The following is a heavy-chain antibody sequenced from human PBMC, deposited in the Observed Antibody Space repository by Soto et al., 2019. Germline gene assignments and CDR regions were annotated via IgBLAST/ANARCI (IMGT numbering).Heavy chain of an antibody. Sequence: SETLSLPCTVSGGSISSYYWSWIRQPAGKGLEWIGRIYTSGCTNYNPSLKRRVTMSVDTSKNQFSLKLSSETAADTAVYYCARDVEAGYSGSSWGLYYGMDVWGQGTTVTVSS. D-gene: IGHD1-26*01. J-gene: IGHJ6*02. CDR2: IYTSGCT. CDR1: GGSISSYY. V-gene: IGHV4-4*07. CDR3: ARDVEAGYSGSSWGLYYGMDV.